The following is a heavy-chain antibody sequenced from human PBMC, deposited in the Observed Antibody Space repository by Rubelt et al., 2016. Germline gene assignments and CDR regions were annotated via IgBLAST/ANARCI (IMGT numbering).Heavy chain of an antibody. CDR3: ARHLHGEWRDGYNSDY. CDR1: GGSISSSNW. CDR2: INHSGST. J-gene: IGHJ4*02. V-gene: IGHV4-4*02. Sequence: QVQLQESGPGLVKPSGTLSLTCAVSGGSISSSNWWSWVRQPPGKGLEWIGEINHSGSTNYNPSLKSRVTISVDTAKNQFSRKLSSVTAADTAVYYCARHLHGEWRDGYNSDYWGQGTLVTVSS. D-gene: IGHD5-24*01.